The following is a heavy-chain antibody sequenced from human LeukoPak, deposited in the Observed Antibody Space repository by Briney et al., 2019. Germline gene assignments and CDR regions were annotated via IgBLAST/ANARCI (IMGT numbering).Heavy chain of an antibody. Sequence: PGGSLRLPCAASGFPFSYYGMHWVRKAPGKGLEWVALTWYDGSKKYIADSVRGRFTISKDNSKNTLYLQMNSLRAEDTAVYYCARVANITTFGMDVWGHGTTVTVSS. CDR1: GFPFSYYG. V-gene: IGHV3-33*01. CDR3: ARVANITTFGMDV. CDR2: TWYDGSKK. D-gene: IGHD3-9*01. J-gene: IGHJ6*02.